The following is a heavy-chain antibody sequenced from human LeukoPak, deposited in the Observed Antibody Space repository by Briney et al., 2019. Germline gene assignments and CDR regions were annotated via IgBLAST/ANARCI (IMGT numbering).Heavy chain of an antibody. V-gene: IGHV4-30-4*08. CDR2: IYYSGST. J-gene: IGHJ6*03. CDR3: ARDWDQLIRSKGGPPRYFYFMDV. CDR1: GGSISSSGYY. Sequence: SETLSLTCTVSGGSISSSGYYWGWVRQPPGKGLEWIGYIYYSGSTYYNPSLKSRVTISIDTSKNQFSLKLNSVTAADTAVYYCARDWDQLIRSKGGPPRYFYFMDVWGKGTSVIVSS. D-gene: IGHD3-9*01.